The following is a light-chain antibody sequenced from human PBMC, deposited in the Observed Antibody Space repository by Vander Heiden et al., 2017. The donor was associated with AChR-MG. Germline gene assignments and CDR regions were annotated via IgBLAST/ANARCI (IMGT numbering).Light chain of an antibody. CDR2: EVS. V-gene: IGLV2-8*01. CDR1: SSDVGGYNY. Sequence: QSALTQPPSASASPGQPVTISCTGTSSDVGGYNYVSWYQQHPGKAPKLMIYEVSKRPSGVPDRFSGSKSGNTASLTVSGLQAEDEADYYCSSYAGSNTFVVFGGGTKLTVL. CDR3: SSYAGSNTFVV. J-gene: IGLJ2*01.